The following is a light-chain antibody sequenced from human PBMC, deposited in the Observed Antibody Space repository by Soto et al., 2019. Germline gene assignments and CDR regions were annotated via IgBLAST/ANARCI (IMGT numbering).Light chain of an antibody. CDR2: KAS. J-gene: IGKJ1*01. CDR1: QSISSW. V-gene: IGKV1-5*03. CDR3: QQANSFPPWT. Sequence: DIQMTQSPSTLSASVGDRVTITCRASQSISSWLAWYQQKPGKAPKLLIYKASSLESGVPSRFSGSGSGTDFTLTISNLQPEDLATYYCQQANSFPPWTFGQGTKVEIK.